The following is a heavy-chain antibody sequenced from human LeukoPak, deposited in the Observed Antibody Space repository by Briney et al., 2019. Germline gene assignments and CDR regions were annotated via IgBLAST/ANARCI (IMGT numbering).Heavy chain of an antibody. CDR2: IIPIFGTA. CDR3: VRAGTGSYYDYFDY. J-gene: IGHJ4*02. D-gene: IGHD1-26*01. V-gene: IGHV1-69*06. CDR1: GGTFSGYA. Sequence: SVKVSCKASGGTFSGYAITWVRQAPGQGLEWMGGIIPIFGTANYAQQFQGRVTITADKFTSTAYMEPSSLSSEDTAVFHCVRAGTGSYYDYFDYWGQGTLVTVSS.